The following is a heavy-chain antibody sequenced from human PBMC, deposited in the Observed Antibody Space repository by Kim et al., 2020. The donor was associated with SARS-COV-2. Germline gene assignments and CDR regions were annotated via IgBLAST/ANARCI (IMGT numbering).Heavy chain of an antibody. V-gene: IGHV4-59*01. D-gene: IGHD1-26*01. Sequence: SETLSLTCTVSGGSISSYYWSWIRQPPGKGLEWIGYIYYSGSTNYNPSLKSRVTISVDTSKNQFSLKLSSVTAADTAVYYCARGPYSGSSRFYYYYYGM. J-gene: IGHJ6*01. CDR1: GGSISSYY. CDR3: ARGPYSGSSRFYYYYYGM. CDR2: IYYSGST.